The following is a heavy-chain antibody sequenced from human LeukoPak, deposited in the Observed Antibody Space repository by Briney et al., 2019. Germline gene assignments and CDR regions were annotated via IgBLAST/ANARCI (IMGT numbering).Heavy chain of an antibody. V-gene: IGHV3-30*18. Sequence: PGGSLRLSCAASGFTFSNAWMSWVRQAPGKGLEWVAVISYDGSNKYYADSVKGRFTISRDNSKNTLYLQMNSLRAEDTAVYYCAKDRWYFDWLYDYWGQGTLVTVSS. J-gene: IGHJ4*02. CDR1: GFTFSNAW. D-gene: IGHD3-9*01. CDR2: ISYDGSNK. CDR3: AKDRWYFDWLYDY.